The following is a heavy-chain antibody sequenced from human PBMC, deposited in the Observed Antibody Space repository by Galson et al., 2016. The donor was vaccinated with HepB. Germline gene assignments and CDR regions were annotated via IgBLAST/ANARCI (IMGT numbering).Heavy chain of an antibody. V-gene: IGHV3-53*01. CDR3: ARDQGNYYYYGMDV. CDR1: EFTVSSNY. CDR2: IYSGGTT. Sequence: RLSCAASEFTVSSNYMSWVRQAPGKGLEWVSVIYSGGTTYYADSVKGRFTISRDNSKNTLYLQMNSLRAEDTAVYYCARDQGNYYYYGMDVWGQGTAVTVSS. J-gene: IGHJ6*02.